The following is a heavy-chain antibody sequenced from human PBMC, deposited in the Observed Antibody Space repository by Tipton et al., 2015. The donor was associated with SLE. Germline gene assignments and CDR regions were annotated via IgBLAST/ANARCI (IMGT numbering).Heavy chain of an antibody. CDR1: GGSISSNY. V-gene: IGHV4-59*01. CDR3: AVNVVVKVQVDY. CDR2: IFYTGSS. Sequence: TLSLTCSVSGGSISSNYWSWIRQPPGKGLEWIGNIFYTGSSNYNPSLKSRVTISVDTSRNQFSLKLNSVTAADTAVYYCAVNVVVKVQVDYWGPGALVTVTS. J-gene: IGHJ4*02. D-gene: IGHD2-21*01.